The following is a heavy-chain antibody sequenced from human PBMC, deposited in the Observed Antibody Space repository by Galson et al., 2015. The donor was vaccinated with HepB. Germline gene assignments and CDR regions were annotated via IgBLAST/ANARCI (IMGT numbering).Heavy chain of an antibody. CDR1: GFSLSTSGMC. CDR2: IDWDDDK. V-gene: IGHV2-70*11. D-gene: IGHD3-10*01. CDR3: ALTTYYGSGRGRMYFDY. J-gene: IGHJ4*02. Sequence: PALVKPTQTLTLTCTFSGFSLSTSGMCVSWIRQPPGKALEWLARIDWDDDKYYSTSLKTRLTISKDTSKNQVVLTMTNMDPVDTATYYCALTTYYGSGRGRMYFDYWGQGTLVTVPS.